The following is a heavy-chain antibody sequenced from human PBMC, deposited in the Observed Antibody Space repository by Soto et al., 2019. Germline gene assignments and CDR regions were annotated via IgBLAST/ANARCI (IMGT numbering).Heavy chain of an antibody. D-gene: IGHD3-9*01. CDR2: IFHSGDI. CDR3: ARDYFAVRPGNYFAMDV. Sequence: QVQLQESGPGLVEPSGTLSLTCAVSGASISSSNWWSWVRQSPGKGLEWIGGIFHSGDISYNPTLKSRVIISVDKSKNQFSLRLTSVTPSDTAVYFSARDYFAVRPGNYFAMDVWGQGTTVIVSS. CDR1: GASISSSNW. J-gene: IGHJ6*02. V-gene: IGHV4-4*02.